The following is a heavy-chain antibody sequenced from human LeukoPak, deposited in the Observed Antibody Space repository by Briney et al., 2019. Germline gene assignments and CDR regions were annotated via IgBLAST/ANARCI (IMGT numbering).Heavy chain of an antibody. D-gene: IGHD1-1*01. CDR1: GFTFSSYA. CDR2: VGRSGADT. J-gene: IGHJ4*02. CDR3: VKHSGGVYGNSDY. V-gene: IGHV3-23*01. Sequence: PGGSLRLSCVASGFTFSSYAVSWFRQAPGKGLEWVSTVGRSGADTYYADSVRGRFTISEDSSKNTLQMNSLSAEDTAIYYCVKHSGGVYGNSDYRGQGILVTVSS.